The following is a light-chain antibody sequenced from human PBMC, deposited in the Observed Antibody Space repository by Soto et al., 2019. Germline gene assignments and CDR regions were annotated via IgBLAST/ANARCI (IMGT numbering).Light chain of an antibody. CDR2: DAS. V-gene: IGKV3-11*01. J-gene: IGKJ3*01. Sequence: DIVLTQSPATLSLSPGERATLSCRASQSVGSNLAWYQQKPGQAPRLLIYDASNRATGIPARFSGTGSGTDFTLTISSLEPEDFAVYYCQQRSNGPLFTFRPGTKVDIK. CDR1: QSVGSN. CDR3: QQRSNGPLFT.